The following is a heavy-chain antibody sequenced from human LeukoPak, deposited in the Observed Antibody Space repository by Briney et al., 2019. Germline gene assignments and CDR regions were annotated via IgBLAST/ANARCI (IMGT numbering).Heavy chain of an antibody. J-gene: IGHJ4*02. Sequence: ASVKVSCKASAYTFTGYYIHSVRQAPGQGPEWMAFVNPDSGDSYSAPKFQGRVTMTRDTSISTASMELNWLTSDDTAVYYCATGVASAFTYWGQGTLVTVSS. CDR1: AYTFTGYY. V-gene: IGHV1-2*02. D-gene: IGHD3-3*01. CDR2: VNPDSGDS. CDR3: ATGVASAFTY.